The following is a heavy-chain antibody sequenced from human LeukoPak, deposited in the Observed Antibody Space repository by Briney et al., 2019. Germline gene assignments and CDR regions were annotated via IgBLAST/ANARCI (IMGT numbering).Heavy chain of an antibody. V-gene: IGHV3-23*01. D-gene: IGHD3-22*01. CDR1: GITLSNYG. Sequence: GGSLRLSCAVSGITLSNYGMSWVRPAPGKGLEWVAGISGSGGSTNYADSVKGRFTISRDNPKNTLYLQMNSLGVEDTAVYFCAKRGVVIRVILVGFHKEAYYFDSWGQGARVTVSS. J-gene: IGHJ4*02. CDR2: ISGSGGST. CDR3: AKRGVVIRVILVGFHKEAYYFDS.